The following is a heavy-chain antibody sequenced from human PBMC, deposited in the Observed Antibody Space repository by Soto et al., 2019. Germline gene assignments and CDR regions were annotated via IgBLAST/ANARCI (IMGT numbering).Heavy chain of an antibody. D-gene: IGHD2-8*01. CDR3: ARDESEYALAGWFDP. J-gene: IGHJ5*02. V-gene: IGHV1-46*03. CDR2: INPSGDKT. Sequence: QAQLVQSGPEVKKPGASVRVSCKASGFTFTNHWTQWVRQAHGQGLEWMGVINPSGDKTSYARRFQGRLTLTTDTSTSTVYMELSSLRSDDTAIYYCARDESEYALAGWFDPWGQGTLVTVSS. CDR1: GFTFTNHW.